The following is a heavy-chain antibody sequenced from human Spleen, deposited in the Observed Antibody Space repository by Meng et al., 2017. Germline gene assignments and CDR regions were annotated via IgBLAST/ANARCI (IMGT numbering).Heavy chain of an antibody. CDR3: ARTYGTTDY. Sequence: QIILKDSGPKLLKPTQTLTLTCTFSGFSLRTSAVGVGWNRQPPGKALEWLARIYWYDDKRYRPSLERRLTITKDTSKNQVLLKMANMDPVDTATYYCARTYGTTDYWGQGALVTVSS. J-gene: IGHJ4*02. V-gene: IGHV2-5*01. D-gene: IGHD2-2*01. CDR2: IYWYDDK. CDR1: GFSLRTSAVG.